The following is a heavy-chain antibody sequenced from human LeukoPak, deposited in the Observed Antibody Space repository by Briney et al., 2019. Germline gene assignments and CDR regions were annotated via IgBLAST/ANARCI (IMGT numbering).Heavy chain of an antibody. CDR1: GFTFSSYT. D-gene: IGHD3-10*01. Sequence: GGSLRLSCAASGFTFSSYTMNWVRQAPGKGLDWVSSTSSVSGYIYYAGSVKGRFTISRDNAKNSLYLQMNSLRAEDTAVYYCARGGFGSGSSHGWFDPWGQGTLVTVSS. V-gene: IGHV3-21*01. CDR2: TSSVSGYI. CDR3: ARGGFGSGSSHGWFDP. J-gene: IGHJ5*02.